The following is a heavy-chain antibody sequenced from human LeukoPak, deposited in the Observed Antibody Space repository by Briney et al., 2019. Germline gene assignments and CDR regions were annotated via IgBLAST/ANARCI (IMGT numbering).Heavy chain of an antibody. D-gene: IGHD1-26*01. Sequence: SETLSLTCTVSGGSISSYYWSWIRQPPGKGLELIGYIYYSGSTNYNPSLKSRVTISVGTSKNQFSLKLSSVTAADTAVYYCARDGVGATYDYWGQGTLVTVSS. CDR2: IYYSGST. V-gene: IGHV4-59*01. J-gene: IGHJ4*02. CDR1: GGSISSYY. CDR3: ARDGVGATYDY.